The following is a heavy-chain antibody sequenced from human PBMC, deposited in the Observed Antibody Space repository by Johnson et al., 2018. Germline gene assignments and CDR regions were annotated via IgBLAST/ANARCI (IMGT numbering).Heavy chain of an antibody. J-gene: IGHJ6*03. V-gene: IGHV4-59*01. CDR3: ARIHLGYDFITVTATTTTYYNYMDV. CDR1: GASISSYC. D-gene: IGHD5-12*01. CDR2: ICYSGTT. Sequence: QVQLQESGPGLVKPSETLSLGCNVAGASISSYCWSWIRQPPGKGLEWIGYICYSGTTNYSPSLKSPVTVSVDTSKNQFFRKLSTVTGADTAVYYCARIHLGYDFITVTATTTTYYNYMDVVGKGTTVTVS.